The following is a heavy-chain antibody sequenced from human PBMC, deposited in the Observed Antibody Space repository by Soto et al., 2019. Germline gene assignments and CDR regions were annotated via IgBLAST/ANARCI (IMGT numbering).Heavy chain of an antibody. CDR1: GYTFTSYA. J-gene: IGHJ6*03. CDR2: INAGNGNT. D-gene: IGHD2-2*01. V-gene: IGHV1-3*01. Sequence: ASVKVSCKASGYTFTSYAMHWVRQAPGQRLEWMGWINAGNGNTKYSQKFQGRDTITKDTSASTAYMELRILRSDDTAVYYCARTGTFPAAYYYYMDVWGKGTTVTVSS. CDR3: ARTGTFPAAYYYYMDV.